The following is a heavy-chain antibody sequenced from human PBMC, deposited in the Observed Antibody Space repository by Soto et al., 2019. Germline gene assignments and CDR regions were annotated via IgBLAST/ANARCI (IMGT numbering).Heavy chain of an antibody. Sequence: QLQEFGPRLVKPSETLSLTCPVSGGSISSGDYYWGWVRQPPGKGLEWIGSIYHTGTTYYSPSLKSRLIMSVERSENQFSLRLNSVTVTDTAVYYCTGVRYSSPFIWGQGTLVTVSS. V-gene: IGHV4-39*01. J-gene: IGHJ4*02. CDR1: GGSISSGDYY. CDR3: TGVRYSSPFI. CDR2: IYHTGTT. D-gene: IGHD4-4*01.